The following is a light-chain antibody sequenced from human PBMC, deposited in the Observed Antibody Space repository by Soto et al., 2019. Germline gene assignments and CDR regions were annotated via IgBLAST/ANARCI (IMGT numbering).Light chain of an antibody. J-gene: IGLJ2*01. CDR1: SSDVGGYNY. CDR3: SSYAGSNNLV. V-gene: IGLV2-8*01. CDR2: GVS. Sequence: QPVLTQPPSASGSPGQSVTISCTGTSSDVGGYNYVSWYQQHPGKAPKLMIYGVSKRPSGVPDRFSGSKSGNTASLTVSGLQAEDEADYYCSSYAGSNNLVFGGGTQLTVL.